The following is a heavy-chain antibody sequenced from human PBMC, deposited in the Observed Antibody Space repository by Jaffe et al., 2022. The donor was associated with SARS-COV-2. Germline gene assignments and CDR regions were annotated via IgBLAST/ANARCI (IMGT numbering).Heavy chain of an antibody. CDR2: ISGSGGST. CDR3: AKERSSSWWDHDAFDI. V-gene: IGHV3-23*01. D-gene: IGHD6-13*01. CDR1: GFTFSSYA. Sequence: EVQLLESGGGLVQPGGSLRLSCAASGFTFSSYAMSWVRQAPGKGLEWVSAISGSGGSTYYADSVKGRFTISRDNSKNTLYLQMNSLRAEDTAVYYCAKERSSSWWDHDAFDIWGQGTMVTVSS. J-gene: IGHJ3*02.